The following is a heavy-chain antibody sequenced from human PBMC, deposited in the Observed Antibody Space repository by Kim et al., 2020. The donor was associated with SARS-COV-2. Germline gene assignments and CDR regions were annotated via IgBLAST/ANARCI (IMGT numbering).Heavy chain of an antibody. J-gene: IGHJ4*02. CDR1: GFTFDDYA. CDR3: AKDKSHIVATHTIHPTGQTFDF. CDR2: ISWNSGSI. V-gene: IGHV3-9*01. Sequence: GGSLRLSCAASGFTFDDYAMHWVRQAPGKGLEWVSGISWNSGSIGYADSVKGRFTISRDNAKNSLYLQMNSLRAEDTALYYCAKDKSHIVATHTIHPTGQTFDFWGPGTLGTVSS. D-gene: IGHD5-12*01.